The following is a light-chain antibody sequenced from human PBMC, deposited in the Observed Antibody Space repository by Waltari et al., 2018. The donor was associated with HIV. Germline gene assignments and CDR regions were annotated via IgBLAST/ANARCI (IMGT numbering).Light chain of an antibody. V-gene: IGLV2-14*01. CDR1: NSDVGGYNY. J-gene: IGLJ2*01. CDR3: SSYTSSSSVV. Sequence: QSALTQPASVSGSPGQSITISCTGTNSDVGGYNYVSWYQQYPGKAPKLMIYDVSNRPSVVSHRFSASNSGNTASLTISGLQADDDADYYCSSYTSSSSVVFGGGTKLTVL. CDR2: DVS.